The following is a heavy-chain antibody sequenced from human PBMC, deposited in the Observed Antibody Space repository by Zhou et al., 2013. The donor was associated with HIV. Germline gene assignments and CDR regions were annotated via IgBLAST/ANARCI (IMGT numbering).Heavy chain of an antibody. CDR3: ARDDYDSAGYSALDV. Sequence: QVQLVQSGGEVKKPGASVKVSCKASGYTFSNYGLSWVRQAPGQGLEWMGWISGYNGITSYAQNLQDRVTMTTDTSTSTAYMELRSLRSDDTAVYYCARDDYDSAGYSALDVWGQGTTVTVSS. CDR2: ISGYNGIT. J-gene: IGHJ6*02. V-gene: IGHV1-18*01. CDR1: GYTFSNYG. D-gene: IGHD3-22*01.